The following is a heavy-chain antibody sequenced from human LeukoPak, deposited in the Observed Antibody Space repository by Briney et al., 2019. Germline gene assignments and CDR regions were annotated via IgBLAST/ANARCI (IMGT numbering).Heavy chain of an antibody. D-gene: IGHD3-22*01. Sequence: GGSLRLSCAASGFTFSTYWMHWVRQAPGKGLVWVSRIKSDGGTNYAASVKGRFTISRDNAKKTVSLQMNSLRPEDTGVYYCARVPSEIGGYYPEYFRHWGQGTLVTVSS. CDR2: IKSDGGT. CDR3: ARVPSEIGGYYPEYFRH. V-gene: IGHV3-74*01. CDR1: GFTFSTYW. J-gene: IGHJ1*01.